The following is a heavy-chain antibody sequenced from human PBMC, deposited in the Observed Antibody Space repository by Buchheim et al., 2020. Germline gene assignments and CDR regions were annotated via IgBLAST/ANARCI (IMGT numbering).Heavy chain of an antibody. CDR3: TTALTITFGERYFDF. CDR1: GFTFSNVW. J-gene: IGHJ4*02. V-gene: IGHV3-15*01. Sequence: EVVLVESGGGLVKPGESLRLSCAASGFTFSNVWMSWVRQAPGKGLEWVGHIKSKTDGGTTDYAAPVKGRFTISTDASKNTLYQQMNSLKTEDTAVYCCTTALTITFGERYFDFWGQGTL. D-gene: IGHD3-16*01. CDR2: IKSKTDGGTT.